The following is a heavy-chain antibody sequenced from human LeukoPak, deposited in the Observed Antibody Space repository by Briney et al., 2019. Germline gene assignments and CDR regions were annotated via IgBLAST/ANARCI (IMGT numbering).Heavy chain of an antibody. V-gene: IGHV4-39*01. CDR2: IYYSGST. Sequence: PSETLSLTCTVSGGSISSSNYYWGWIRQPPGKGLEWIGSIYYSGSTYYNPSLKSRVTISVDTSKNQFSLKLSSVTAAATAIYYCASTSAPSSGLSDDAFDIWGQGTRVTVSS. CDR1: GGSISSSNYY. CDR3: ASTSAPSSGLSDDAFDI. D-gene: IGHD6-19*01. J-gene: IGHJ3*02.